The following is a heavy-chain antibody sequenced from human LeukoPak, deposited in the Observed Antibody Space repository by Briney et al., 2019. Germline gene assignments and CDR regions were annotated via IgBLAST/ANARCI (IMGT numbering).Heavy chain of an antibody. Sequence: SETLSLTCAVYGGSFSGYYWSWIRQPPGKGLEWIGEINHSGSTNYNPSLKSRVTISVDTSKNQFSLKLSSVTAAGTAVYYCARGGDGDYSNDDFDYWGQGTLVTVSS. CDR2: INHSGST. CDR3: ARGGDGDYSNDDFDY. J-gene: IGHJ4*02. CDR1: GGSFSGYY. V-gene: IGHV4-34*01. D-gene: IGHD4-11*01.